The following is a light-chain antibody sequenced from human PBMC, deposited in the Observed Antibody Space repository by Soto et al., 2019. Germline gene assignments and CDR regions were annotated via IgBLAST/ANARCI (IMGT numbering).Light chain of an antibody. Sequence: QSALTQPPSASGSPEQSVAISCTGTSSDIGAYKFVSWYQQHPGKAPKLIIYEVSIRPSGVPDRFSGSKSGNTASLTVSGLLAEDEADYYCSLYAGSNNVVFGGGTKVTVL. V-gene: IGLV2-8*01. CDR1: SSDIGAYKF. J-gene: IGLJ2*01. CDR2: EVS. CDR3: SLYAGSNNVV.